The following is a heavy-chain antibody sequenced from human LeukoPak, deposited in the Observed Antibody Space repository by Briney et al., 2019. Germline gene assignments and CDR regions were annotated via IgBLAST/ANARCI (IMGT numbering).Heavy chain of an antibody. D-gene: IGHD3-9*01. J-gene: IGHJ4*02. CDR3: AKDFDWLSHFDY. V-gene: IGHV3-23*01. CDR2: IYPSGDST. CDR1: GFTFSTYS. Sequence: GGSLRLSCAASGFTFSTYSMTWVRQGPGKGLEWVSSIYPSGDSTFYADSVKGRFTISRDNSKNTLYLQMSSLRTEDTAIYYCAKDFDWLSHFDYWGQGTLVTVSS.